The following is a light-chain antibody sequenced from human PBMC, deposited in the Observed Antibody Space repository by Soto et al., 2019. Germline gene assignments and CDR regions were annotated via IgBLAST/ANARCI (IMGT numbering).Light chain of an antibody. J-gene: IGKJ3*01. V-gene: IGKV1-27*01. CDR1: QGITNY. CDR2: AAS. CDR3: QRYNSVPPVT. Sequence: DILMTPSPSSLAASGGDSVTITCRASQGITNYIAWYQQQPGQVPKLLMHAASTWQSGVPSRFSGSGSGTDFTLTISSLQPEDVATYYCQRYNSVPPVTFGPGTKVNL.